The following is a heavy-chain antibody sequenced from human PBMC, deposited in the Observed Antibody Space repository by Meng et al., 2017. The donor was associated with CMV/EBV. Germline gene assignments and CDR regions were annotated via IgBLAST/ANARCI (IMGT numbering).Heavy chain of an antibody. J-gene: IGHJ6*02. CDR3: AKEIKFRSATPYGMDV. CDR1: GFTFISYG. Sequence: GGSLRLSCSASGFTFISYGMHWVRQAPGKGLEWVTFIRHDGGNEYYVDSVKGRFTISRDNSKNTLYLQMNSLRAEDTALYYCAKEIKFRSATPYGMDVWGQGTTVTVS. V-gene: IGHV3-30*02. CDR2: IRHDGGNE.